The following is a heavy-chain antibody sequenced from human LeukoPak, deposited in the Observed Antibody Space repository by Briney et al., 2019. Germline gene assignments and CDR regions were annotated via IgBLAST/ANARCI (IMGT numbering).Heavy chain of an antibody. CDR3: ARRNYDSSLH. J-gene: IGHJ4*02. CDR1: GFTFSSYE. Sequence: HPGGSLRLSCAASGFTFSSYEMNWVRQAPGKGLEWVSYISSSGSTIYYADSVKGRFTISRDNAKNSLYLQMNSLRAEDTAVYYCARRNYDSSLHWGQGTLVTVSS. V-gene: IGHV3-48*03. CDR2: ISSSGSTI. D-gene: IGHD3-22*01.